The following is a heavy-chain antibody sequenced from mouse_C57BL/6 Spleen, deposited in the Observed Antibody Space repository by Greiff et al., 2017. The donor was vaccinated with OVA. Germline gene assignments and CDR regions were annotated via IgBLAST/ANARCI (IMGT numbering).Heavy chain of an antibody. CDR2: IDPENGDT. CDR3: TTDYAMDY. CDR1: GFNIKVDY. V-gene: IGHV14-4*01. Sequence: EVKLQESGAELVRPGASVKLSCTASGFNIKVDYMHWVKQRPEQGLEWIGWIDPENGDTEYASKFQGKATITADTSSNTAYLQLSSLTSEDTAVYYCTTDYAMDYWGQGTSVTVSS. J-gene: IGHJ4*01.